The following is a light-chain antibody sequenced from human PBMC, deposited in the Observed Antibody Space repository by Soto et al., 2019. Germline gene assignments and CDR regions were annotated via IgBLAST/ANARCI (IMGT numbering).Light chain of an antibody. Sequence: QSVLTQPPPVSGAPGQRVTISCTGSSSNIGTGYDVHWYQQLPGTAPKLLIYGYRNRPSGVPDRFSGSKSGTSASLAITGLQAEDEADYYCQSFDSSLSGSYVFGTGTKLTVL. CDR2: GYR. CDR1: SSNIGTGYD. V-gene: IGLV1-40*01. J-gene: IGLJ1*01. CDR3: QSFDSSLSGSYV.